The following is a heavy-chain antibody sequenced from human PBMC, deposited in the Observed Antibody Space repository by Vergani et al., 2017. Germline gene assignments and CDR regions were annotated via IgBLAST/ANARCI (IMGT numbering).Heavy chain of an antibody. CDR1: GYTFTGYY. J-gene: IGHJ4*02. V-gene: IGHV1-2*02. D-gene: IGHD3-9*01. CDR2: INPNSGGT. CDR3: ARDGASLYYDILTGPGLYFDY. Sequence: QVQLVQSGAEVKKPGASVKVSCKASGYTFTGYYMHWVRQAPGQGLEWMGWINPNSGGTNYAQKFQGRVTMTTDTSTSTAYMELRSLRSDDTAVYYCARDGASLYYDILTGPGLYFDYWGQGTLVTVSS.